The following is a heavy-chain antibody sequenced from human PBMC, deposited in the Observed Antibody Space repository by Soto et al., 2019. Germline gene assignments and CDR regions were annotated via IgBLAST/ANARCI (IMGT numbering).Heavy chain of an antibody. Sequence: TGGSLRLSCAASGFTFSSYSMNWVRQAPGKGFECVSYISSSSITIFYADSVKGRFTISRDNAKNSLYLQMNSLRAEDTAVYYCASPIVVVPAAIPYAFDIWGQGTMVTVSS. CDR1: GFTFSSYS. CDR2: ISSSSITI. J-gene: IGHJ3*02. V-gene: IGHV3-48*01. D-gene: IGHD2-2*01. CDR3: ASPIVVVPAAIPYAFDI.